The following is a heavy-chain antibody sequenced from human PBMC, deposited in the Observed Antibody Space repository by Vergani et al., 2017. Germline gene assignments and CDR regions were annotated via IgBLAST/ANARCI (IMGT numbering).Heavy chain of an antibody. CDR1: GFKFSDHY. CDR3: AKYLRDSTDGLPDS. D-gene: IGHD2-21*02. Sequence: LEESGGGSVKPGGSLRLSCAASGFKFSDHYMSWIRQAPGKGLEWVSHISPGASTVSYTDSVTGRFTVSRDNSKDILYLQMDSLRSEDTALYYCAKYLRDSTDGLPDSWWPGTLVIVSS. J-gene: IGHJ4*02. V-gene: IGHV3-11*01. CDR2: ISPGASTV.